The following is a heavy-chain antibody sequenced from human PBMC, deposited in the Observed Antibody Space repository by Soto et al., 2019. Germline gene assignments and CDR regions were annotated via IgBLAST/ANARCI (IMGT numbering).Heavy chain of an antibody. CDR3: ARHEARQWPLEY. CDR2: IYYSGST. J-gene: IGHJ4*02. CDR1: GGSISSYY. D-gene: IGHD6-19*01. Sequence: SETLSLTSTVSGGSISSYYWIWIRQPPGKGLEWLGYIYYSGSTNYNPSLKSRVTISVDTSKNQFSLKLSSVTAADTAVYYCARHEARQWPLEYWGQGTLVTVSS. V-gene: IGHV4-59*08.